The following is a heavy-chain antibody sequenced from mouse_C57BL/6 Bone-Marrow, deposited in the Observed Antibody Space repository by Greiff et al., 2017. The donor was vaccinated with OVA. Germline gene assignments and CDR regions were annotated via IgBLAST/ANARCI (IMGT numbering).Heavy chain of an antibody. CDR2: IWSGGST. CDR1: GFSLTSYG. J-gene: IGHJ2*01. V-gene: IGHV2-2*01. Sequence: VQLQESGPGLVQPSQSLSITCTVSGFSLTSYGVHWVRQSPGKGLEWLGVIWSGGSTDYNAAFISRLSISKDNSKSHVFFKMNSLQADDTAIYYCARNSPIYYEYMYYFDYWGQGTTLTVSS. D-gene: IGHD2-4*01. CDR3: ARNSPIYYEYMYYFDY.